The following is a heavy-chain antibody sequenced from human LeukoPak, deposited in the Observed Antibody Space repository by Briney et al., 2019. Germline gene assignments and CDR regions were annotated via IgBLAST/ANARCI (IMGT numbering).Heavy chain of an antibody. J-gene: IGHJ6*03. CDR3: AICLRGSGYYYYYMDV. D-gene: IGHD2-15*01. CDR1: GGSISSSSCY. V-gene: IGHV4-39*07. CDR2: IYYSGST. Sequence: PSETLSLTCTVSGGSISSSSCYWGWIRQPPGKGLEWIGSIYYSGSTYYNPSLKSRVTISVDTSKNQFSLKLSSVTAADTAVYYCAICLRGSGYYYYYMDVWGKGTTVTVSS.